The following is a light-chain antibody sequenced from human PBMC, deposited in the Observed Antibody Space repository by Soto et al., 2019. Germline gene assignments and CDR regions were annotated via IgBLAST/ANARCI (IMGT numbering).Light chain of an antibody. V-gene: IGLV2-14*01. Sequence: QSALTQPASVSGSPGQSITISCTGTSSDVGGYNYVSWYQQHPVKAPKLMIYEVSNRPSGVSNRFSGSKSGNTASLTISGLQAEDEADYYCSSYTTSSTWVFGGGTQLTVL. CDR3: SSYTTSSTWV. J-gene: IGLJ3*02. CDR1: SSDVGGYNY. CDR2: EVS.